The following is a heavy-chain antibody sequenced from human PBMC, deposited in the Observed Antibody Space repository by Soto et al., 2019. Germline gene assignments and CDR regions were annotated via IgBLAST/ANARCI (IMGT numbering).Heavy chain of an antibody. V-gene: IGHV1-69*06. CDR3: ARVSDFWSGYYPYYYYGMDV. Sequence: SVKVSCKASGGTFSSYAISWVRQAPGQGLEWMGGIIPIFGTANYAQKFQGRVTITADKSTSTAYMELSSLRSEDTAVYYCARVSDFWSGYYPYYYYGMDVWGQGTTVTVSS. J-gene: IGHJ6*02. CDR1: GGTFSSYA. CDR2: IIPIFGTA. D-gene: IGHD3-3*01.